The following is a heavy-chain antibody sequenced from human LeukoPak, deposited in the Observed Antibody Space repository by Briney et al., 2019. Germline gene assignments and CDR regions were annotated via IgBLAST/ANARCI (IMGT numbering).Heavy chain of an antibody. J-gene: IGHJ3*02. D-gene: IGHD6-19*01. V-gene: IGHV3-23*01. CDR2: ISGSGGST. CDR3: AKDTSSGPAEAFDI. Sequence: PGGSLRLSCAASGFTFSSYAMSWVRQTPVKGLEWVSVISGSGGSTYYADSVKGRFTISRVNSKNTLYLQMNSLRAEDTAVYYCAKDTSSGPAEAFDIWGQGTMVTVSS. CDR1: GFTFSSYA.